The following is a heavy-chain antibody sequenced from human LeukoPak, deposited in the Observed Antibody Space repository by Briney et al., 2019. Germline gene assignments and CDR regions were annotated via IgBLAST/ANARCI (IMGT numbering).Heavy chain of an antibody. CDR1: GFTFSNYA. CDR3: ARGSGYIYEGRFDP. D-gene: IGHD5-18*01. CDR2: ISSNGDST. V-gene: IGHV3-64*01. J-gene: IGHJ5*02. Sequence: PGGSLRLSCAASGFTFSNYAMHWVRQAPGKGLEYVSAISSNGDSTYYANSVKGRFTISRDNSKNTLYLQMGSLRGEDMAVYYCARGSGYIYEGRFDPWGQGTLVIVSS.